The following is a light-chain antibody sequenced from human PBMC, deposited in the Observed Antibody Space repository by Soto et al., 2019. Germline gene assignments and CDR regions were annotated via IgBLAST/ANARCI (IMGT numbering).Light chain of an antibody. V-gene: IGLV1-40*01. Sequence: QSVLTQMPSVSGAPGQKITMSCTGSSSNIGAGYDVHWYQQVPGAAPRLLIYADNNRPSGVPDRFSASKSGTSASLAITGLQGEDEANYYCQSYDTSLSGAIFGAGTKVTVL. CDR1: SSNIGAGYD. CDR3: QSYDTSLSGAI. CDR2: ADN. J-gene: IGLJ2*01.